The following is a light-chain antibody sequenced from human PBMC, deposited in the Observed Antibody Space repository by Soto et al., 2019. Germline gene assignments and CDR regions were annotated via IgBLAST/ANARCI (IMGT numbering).Light chain of an antibody. J-gene: IGLJ2*01. CDR1: SSDVGGYNY. CDR2: DVS. V-gene: IGLV2-14*01. CDR3: SSYTGSSTYVV. Sequence: QSALTQPASVSGSPGQSITISCTGTSSDVGGYNYVSWYQQHPGKAPKLMIYDVSNRRSGVSNRFSGSKSANTACLTISGLQAEDEAEYYCSSYTGSSTYVVFGGGTKLTVL.